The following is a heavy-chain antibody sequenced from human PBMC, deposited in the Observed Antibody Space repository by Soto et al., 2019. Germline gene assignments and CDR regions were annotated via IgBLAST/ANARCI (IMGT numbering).Heavy chain of an antibody. CDR2: ISGSGGST. D-gene: IGHD3-22*01. CDR1: GFTFSSYA. CDR3: AKDVIDTSGYYVFHY. Sequence: EVQLLESGGGLVQPGGSLRLSCAASGFTFSSYAMSWVRQAPGKGLEWVSTISGSGGSTYYADSVKGRFSISRDNSKNTLYLQMNNLSAEDTAVYYCAKDVIDTSGYYVFHYWGQGTLFTVCS. V-gene: IGHV3-23*01. J-gene: IGHJ4*02.